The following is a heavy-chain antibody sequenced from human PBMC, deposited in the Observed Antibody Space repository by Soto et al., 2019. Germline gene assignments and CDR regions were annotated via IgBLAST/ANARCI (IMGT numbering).Heavy chain of an antibody. D-gene: IGHD6-19*01. CDR1: GVTFSSDA. CDR2: LIPILGTT. V-gene: IGHV1-69*13. Sequence: SVKVSCKASGVTFSSDAVSWVRQAPGQGLEWMGGLIPILGTTHYAQKFQGRVTITADESTNTAYMELSSLRSDDTAVYYCARASGYVSGWYHDYWGQGTRVTVSS. J-gene: IGHJ4*02. CDR3: ARASGYVSGWYHDY.